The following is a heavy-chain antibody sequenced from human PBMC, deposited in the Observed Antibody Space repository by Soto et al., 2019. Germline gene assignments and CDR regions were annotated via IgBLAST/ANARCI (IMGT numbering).Heavy chain of an antibody. CDR1: GFIFSSYA. Sequence: GGSLRLSCVASGFIFSSYAMTWVRQAPGKGLEGVSSITGSGGTTYYADSVKGRFTISRDNSKNTLYLQMKTLRAEDTAVYYCSRALGIWRGYLSDWGQGTLVTVSS. CDR2: ITGSGGTT. J-gene: IGHJ4*02. V-gene: IGHV3-23*01. CDR3: SRALGIWRGYLSD. D-gene: IGHD3-3*01.